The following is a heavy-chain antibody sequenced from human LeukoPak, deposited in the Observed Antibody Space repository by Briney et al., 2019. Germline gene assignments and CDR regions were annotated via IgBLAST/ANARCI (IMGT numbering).Heavy chain of an antibody. V-gene: IGHV3-7*01. CDR3: ARGWEVTTFLFFY. CDR2: IKQDGSEK. D-gene: IGHD4-11*01. Sequence: PGGSLRLSCAASGFTFSSYSMNWVRQAPGKGLEWVANIKQDGSEKYYVDSVKGRFTISRDNAKNSLHLQMNSLRAEDTAVYYCARGWEVTTFLFFYWGQGTLVTVSS. J-gene: IGHJ4*02. CDR1: GFTFSSYS.